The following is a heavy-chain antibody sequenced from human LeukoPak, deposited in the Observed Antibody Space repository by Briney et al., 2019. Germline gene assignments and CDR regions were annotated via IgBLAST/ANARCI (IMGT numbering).Heavy chain of an antibody. CDR1: GYTFTSYY. D-gene: IGHD6-19*01. Sequence: ASVKVSCKASGYTFTSYYMHWVRQAPGQGLEWMGIINPSGGSTSYAQKFQGRVTMTRDMSTSTVYMELSSLRSDDTAVYYCAREDSSGLFDYWGQGTLVTVSS. J-gene: IGHJ4*02. CDR2: INPSGGST. V-gene: IGHV1-46*01. CDR3: AREDSSGLFDY.